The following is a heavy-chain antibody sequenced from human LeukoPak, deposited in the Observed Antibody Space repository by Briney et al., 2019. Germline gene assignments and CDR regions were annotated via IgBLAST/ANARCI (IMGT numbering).Heavy chain of an antibody. J-gene: IGHJ4*02. D-gene: IGHD3-22*01. Sequence: PGGSLRLSCAASGFTFSSYSMNWVRQAPGKGLEWVSYISSSSSTIYYADSVKGRFTISGDNAKNSLYLQMNSLRAEDTAVYYCASGGYADYWGQGTLVTVSS. V-gene: IGHV3-48*04. CDR3: ASGGYADY. CDR1: GFTFSSYS. CDR2: ISSSSSTI.